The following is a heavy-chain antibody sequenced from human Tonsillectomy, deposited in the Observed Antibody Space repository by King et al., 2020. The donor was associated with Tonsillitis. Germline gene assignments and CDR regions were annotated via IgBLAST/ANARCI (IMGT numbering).Heavy chain of an antibody. CDR1: GFTFSSYA. CDR3: AKAPHSIYWGGWFDP. Sequence: VQLVESGGGLVQPGGSLRLSCAASGFTFSSYAMTWVRQAPGKGLEWVSTIIGSGGDTYYADSVKGRFTISRDNSKNTLYLQMNSLRVEDTAVYYCAKAPHSIYWGGWFDPWGQGTLVTVSS. J-gene: IGHJ5*02. CDR2: IIGSGGDT. V-gene: IGHV3-23*04. D-gene: IGHD3-3*02.